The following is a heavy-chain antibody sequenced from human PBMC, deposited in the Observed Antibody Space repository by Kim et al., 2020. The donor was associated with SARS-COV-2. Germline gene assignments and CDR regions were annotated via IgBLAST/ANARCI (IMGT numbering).Heavy chain of an antibody. CDR1: GFTFSSYA. V-gene: IGHV3-30*04. CDR2: ISYDGSNK. J-gene: IGHJ4*02. Sequence: GGSLRLSCATSGFTFSSYAMHWVRQAPGKGLEWVAVISYDGSNKYYADSVKGRFTISRDNSKNTLYLQMNSLRAEDTAVYYCAREGYSTTVYWGQRTLVT. D-gene: IGHD5-18*01. CDR3: AREGYSTTVY.